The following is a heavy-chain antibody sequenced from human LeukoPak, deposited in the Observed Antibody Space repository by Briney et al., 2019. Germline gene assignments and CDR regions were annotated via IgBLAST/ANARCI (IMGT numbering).Heavy chain of an antibody. CDR3: AKDGTYDILTGYHDY. J-gene: IGHJ4*02. CDR1: GFTFSSYA. Sequence: GGSLRLSCAASGFTFSSYAMSWVRQAPGKGLEWVSAISGSGGSTYYADSVKGRFTISRDNSKNTLYLQMNSLRAEDTAVYYCAKDGTYDILTGYHDYWGQGTLVTVSS. CDR2: ISGSGGST. D-gene: IGHD3-9*01. V-gene: IGHV3-23*01.